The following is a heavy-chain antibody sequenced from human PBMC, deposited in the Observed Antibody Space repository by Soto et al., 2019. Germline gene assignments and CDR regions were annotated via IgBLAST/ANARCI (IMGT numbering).Heavy chain of an antibody. V-gene: IGHV4-59*01. J-gene: IGHJ5*02. CDR3: ARGDYDFWSGYYGYNWFDP. CDR1: GGSISSYY. Sequence: SETLSLTCTVSGGSISSYYWSWIRQPPGKGLEWIGYIYYSGSTNYNPSLKSRVTISVDTSKNQFSLKLSPVTAADTAVYYCARGDYDFWSGYYGYNWFDPWGQGTLVTVSS. CDR2: IYYSGST. D-gene: IGHD3-3*01.